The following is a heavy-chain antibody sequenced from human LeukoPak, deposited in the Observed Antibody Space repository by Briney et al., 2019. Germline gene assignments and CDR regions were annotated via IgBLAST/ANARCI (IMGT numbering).Heavy chain of an antibody. CDR1: GGPISCYY. V-gene: IGHV4-59*01. Sequence: PSETLSLTCTVSGGPISCYYWSWIRQPPGKGLEWIGYIYYSGSTNYNPSLKSRVTISVDTSKNQFSLKLSSVTAADTAVYYCATEIDTAMVREHAFDIWGQGTIVTVSS. CDR2: IYYSGST. D-gene: IGHD5-18*01. CDR3: ATEIDTAMVREHAFDI. J-gene: IGHJ3*02.